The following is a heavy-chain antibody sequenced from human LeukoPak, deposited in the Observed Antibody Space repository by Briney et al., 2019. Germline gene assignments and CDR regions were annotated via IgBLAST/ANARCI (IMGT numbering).Heavy chain of an antibody. CDR1: GGTFSSYA. CDR3: AREVTMIVVVITTGAWFDP. Sequence: ASVKVSGKASGGTFSSYAISWVRQAPGQGLEWMGRIIPIFGIANYAQKFQGRVTITADKSTSTAYMELSSLRSEDTAVYYCAREVTMIVVVITTGAWFDPWGQGTLVTVSS. D-gene: IGHD3-22*01. V-gene: IGHV1-69*04. J-gene: IGHJ5*02. CDR2: IIPIFGIA.